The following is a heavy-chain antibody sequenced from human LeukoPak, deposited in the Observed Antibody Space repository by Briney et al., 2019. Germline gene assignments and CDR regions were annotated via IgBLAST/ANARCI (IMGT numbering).Heavy chain of an antibody. CDR3: AKDEEGITMVRGHFDY. CDR1: GFTFSSYG. D-gene: IGHD3-10*01. J-gene: IGHJ4*02. Sequence: GGSLRLSCAASGFTFSSYGMSWVRQAPGKGLEWVSAISGSGGSTYYADSVKGRFTISRDNSKNTLYLQMNSLRAEDTAVYYCAKDEEGITMVRGHFDYWGQGTLATVSS. CDR2: ISGSGGST. V-gene: IGHV3-23*01.